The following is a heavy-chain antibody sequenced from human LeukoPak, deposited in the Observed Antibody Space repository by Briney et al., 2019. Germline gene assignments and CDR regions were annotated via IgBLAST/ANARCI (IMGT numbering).Heavy chain of an antibody. D-gene: IGHD1-26*01. CDR1: GGSISSSISSYY. Sequence: PSETLSLTCTVSGGSISSSISSYYWSWIRQPAGKGLEWIGRIYTSGSTNYNPSPKSRVTMSVDTSKNQFSLKLSSVTAADTAVYYCARDSPIVGATIGLDYWGQGTLVTVSS. V-gene: IGHV4-4*07. J-gene: IGHJ4*02. CDR2: IYTSGST. CDR3: ARDSPIVGATIGLDY.